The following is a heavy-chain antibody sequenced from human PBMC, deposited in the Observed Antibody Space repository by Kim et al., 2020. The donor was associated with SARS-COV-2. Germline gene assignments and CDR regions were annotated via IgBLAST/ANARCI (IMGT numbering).Heavy chain of an antibody. CDR3: ASEAYCSGDCYSTFDY. Sequence: LKGRFTISRDKSKTTLYLQMNSMGAEDTAVYYCASEAYCSGDCYSTFDYWGQGTLVTVSS. D-gene: IGHD2-21*01. J-gene: IGHJ4*02. V-gene: IGHV3-30*01.